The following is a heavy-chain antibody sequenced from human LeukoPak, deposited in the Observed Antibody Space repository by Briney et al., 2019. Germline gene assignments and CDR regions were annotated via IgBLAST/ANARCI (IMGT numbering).Heavy chain of an antibody. D-gene: IGHD2-2*01. J-gene: IGHJ5*02. CDR1: GFTFGSYG. CDR3: AADIVVVPAAP. V-gene: IGHV3-33*01. Sequence: GGSLRLSCAASGFTFGSYGMHWVRQAPGKGLEWVAVIWYDGSNKYYADSVKGRFTISRDNSKNTLYLQMNSLRAEDTAVYYCAADIVVVPAAPWGQGTPVTVSS. CDR2: IWYDGSNK.